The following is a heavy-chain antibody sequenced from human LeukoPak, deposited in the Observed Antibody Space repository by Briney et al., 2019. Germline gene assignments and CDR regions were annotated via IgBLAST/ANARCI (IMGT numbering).Heavy chain of an antibody. Sequence: SETLSLTCAVYGGSFSGYYWSWIRQPPGKGLEWIGEINHSGSTNYNPSLKSRVTISVDTSKNQFSLKLSSVTAADTAVYYCARVQRRITMIVVVRSYYFDSWGQGTLVTVSS. J-gene: IGHJ4*02. V-gene: IGHV4-34*01. D-gene: IGHD3-22*01. CDR3: ARVQRRITMIVVVRSYYFDS. CDR1: GGSFSGYY. CDR2: INHSGST.